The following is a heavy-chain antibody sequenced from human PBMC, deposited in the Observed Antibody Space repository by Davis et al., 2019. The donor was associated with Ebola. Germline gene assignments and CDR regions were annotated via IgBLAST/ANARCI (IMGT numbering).Heavy chain of an antibody. CDR2: IYYSGST. Sequence: MPSETLSLTCSVSGDSISSGNYYWSWIRQPPGKGLEWIGYIYYSGSTYYNPSLKSRITISVDTSKNQFSLNVNSVTAADTAMYYCARCAGNQDDFWGFDYWGQGTVVTVSP. J-gene: IGHJ4*02. CDR1: GDSISSGNYY. V-gene: IGHV4-30-4*02. CDR3: ARCAGNQDDFWGFDY. D-gene: IGHD3-3*01.